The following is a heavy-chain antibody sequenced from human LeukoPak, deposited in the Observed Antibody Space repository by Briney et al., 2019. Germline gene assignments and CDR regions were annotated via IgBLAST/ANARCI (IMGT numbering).Heavy chain of an antibody. CDR1: GFAFDEHG. D-gene: IGHD2-2*01. CDR3: ARAPITSPFYFDY. J-gene: IGHJ4*02. CDR2: INWSGGST. V-gene: IGHV3-20*04. Sequence: GGSLRLSCTASGFAFDEHGMSWVRQVPGKGLEWVSGINWSGGSTGYADPLRGRFTISRDNAKNSLYLQMDSLRAEDTALYYCARAPITSPFYFDYWGQGTLVIAS.